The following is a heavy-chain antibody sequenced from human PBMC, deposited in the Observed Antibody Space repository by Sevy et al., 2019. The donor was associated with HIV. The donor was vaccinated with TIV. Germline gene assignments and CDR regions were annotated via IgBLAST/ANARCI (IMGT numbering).Heavy chain of an antibody. CDR2: INPSGGST. J-gene: IGHJ4*02. CDR3: ASGKKRSSITTALDY. D-gene: IGHD3-10*01. V-gene: IGHV1-46*01. Sequence: ASMKVSCKASGYTFTSYYMNWVRQAPGQGLEWMGIINPSGGSTSYAQKFQGRVTMTRDTSTSTVYMELSSLRFEDTAVYYCASGKKRSSITTALDYWGRGTLVTVSS. CDR1: GYTFTSYY.